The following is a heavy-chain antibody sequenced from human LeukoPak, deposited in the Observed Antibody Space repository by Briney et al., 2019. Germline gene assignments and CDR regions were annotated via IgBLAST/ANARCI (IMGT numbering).Heavy chain of an antibody. CDR2: VYSGGST. J-gene: IGHJ4*02. CDR1: GFTVSSNY. Sequence: GGSLRLSCAASGFTVSSNYMSWVRQAPGKGLEWVSVVYSGGSTNYADSLKGRFTISRDNSKNTLYLQMNSLRAEDTAVYYCARDGGYDYGGNLDYWGQGTLVTVSS. CDR3: ARDGGYDYGGNLDY. D-gene: IGHD4-23*01. V-gene: IGHV3-66*01.